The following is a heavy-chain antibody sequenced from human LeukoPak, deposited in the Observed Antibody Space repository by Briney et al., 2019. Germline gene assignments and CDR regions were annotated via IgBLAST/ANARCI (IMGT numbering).Heavy chain of an antibody. J-gene: IGHJ6*03. V-gene: IGHV1-2*02. CDR2: INPNSGGT. CDR1: GYTFTGYY. Sequence: VASVKVSCKASGYTFTGYYMHWVRQAPGQGLEWMGWINPNSGGTNYAQKFQGRVTMTRDTFISTAYMELSRLRSDDTAVYYCARGIVGATDAYYYYYYMDVWGKGTTVTVSS. D-gene: IGHD1-26*01. CDR3: ARGIVGATDAYYYYYYMDV.